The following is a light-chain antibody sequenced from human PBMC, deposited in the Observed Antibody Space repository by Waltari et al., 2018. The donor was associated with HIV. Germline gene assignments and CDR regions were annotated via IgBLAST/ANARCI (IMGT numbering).Light chain of an antibody. Sequence: QSELTQPPSVSAAPGQRVTISCTGSSSNIGAGYDVHWYQPVQGHAPKVVIQGNSNRPSGVPVRFSRSKSGSSASLVITGLQSEDEADYYCQSYDSNLSGLFGGGTKVTVL. CDR1: SSNIGAGYD. CDR3: QSYDSNLSGL. CDR2: GNS. J-gene: IGLJ2*01. V-gene: IGLV1-40*01.